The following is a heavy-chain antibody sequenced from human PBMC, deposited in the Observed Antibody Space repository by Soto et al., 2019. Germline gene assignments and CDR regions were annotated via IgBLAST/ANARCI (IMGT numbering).Heavy chain of an antibody. V-gene: IGHV3-9*02. D-gene: IGHD4-17*01. CDR3: AKDMRWGGMTTIHYFDS. Sequence: EVQLVESGGGLVQPGRSLRLSCVASGFIADDYAMHWVRQAPGKGLEWVSGISSNSATINYADSVKGRFTISREHAKKSPFLQTNRLRPEDTAFYYCAKDMRWGGMTTIHYFDSWGQGTLVTVSS. J-gene: IGHJ4*02. CDR1: GFIADDYA. CDR2: ISSNSATI.